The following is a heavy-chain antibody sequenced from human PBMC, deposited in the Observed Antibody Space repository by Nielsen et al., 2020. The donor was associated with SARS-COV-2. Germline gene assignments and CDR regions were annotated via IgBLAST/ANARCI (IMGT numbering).Heavy chain of an antibody. CDR2: INTDGSRT. D-gene: IGHD3-10*01. CDR3: VRVRDDGHYYDSGPFDY. J-gene: IGHJ4*02. Sequence: GGSLRLSCAGSGFTFSSYYLNWVRQAPGKGLMWVSRINTDGSRTAYADSVKGRFTISRDNARDTVYLQLNSLSADDTAVYCCVRVRDDGHYYDSGPFDYWGQGTLVTVSS. V-gene: IGHV3-74*01. CDR1: GFTFSSYY.